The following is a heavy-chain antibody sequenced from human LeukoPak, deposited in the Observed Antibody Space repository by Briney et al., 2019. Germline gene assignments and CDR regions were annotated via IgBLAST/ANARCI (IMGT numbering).Heavy chain of an antibody. V-gene: IGHV3-7*01. CDR1: GFTFSRYW. J-gene: IGHJ6*03. CDR3: ARSAFDSSGYYYYYYYMDV. Sequence: PGGSLRLSCAASGFTFSRYWMSWLRQAPGKGLEWVANIKQDGSEQYYVDSVKGRFTISRDNARNSLYLQMNSLRGEDTAVFYCARSAFDSSGYYYYYYYMDVWGKGTTVTVSS. CDR2: IKQDGSEQ. D-gene: IGHD3-22*01.